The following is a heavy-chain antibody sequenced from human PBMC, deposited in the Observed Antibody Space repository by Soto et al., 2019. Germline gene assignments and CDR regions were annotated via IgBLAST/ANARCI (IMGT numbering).Heavy chain of an antibody. CDR1: GFRFEDYA. CDR3: AKDHYGSAINGMDV. D-gene: IGHD3-10*01. J-gene: IGHJ6*02. CDR2: IAWNSDTI. V-gene: IGHV3-9*01. Sequence: EVQLVESGGGLVQPGRSLRLSCAASGFRFEDYAMHWVRQAPGKGLEWVSGIAWNSDTIGYADSVKGRFTISRDNGKNSLYLQMNSLRPEDTALYYCAKDHYGSAINGMDVWGQGATVTVSS.